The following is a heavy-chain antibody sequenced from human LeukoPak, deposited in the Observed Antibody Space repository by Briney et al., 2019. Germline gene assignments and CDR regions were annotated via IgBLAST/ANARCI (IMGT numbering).Heavy chain of an antibody. CDR2: IIPIFGTA. CDR1: GGTFSSYA. V-gene: IGHV1-69*05. D-gene: IGHD6-13*01. CDR3: ARARRIAAAGTYYYYYMDV. J-gene: IGHJ6*03. Sequence: SVKVSCKASGGTFSSYAISWVRQAPGQGLEWMGGIIPIFGTANYAQKFQGRVTITTDESTSTAYMELSILRSEDTAVYYCARARRIAAAGTYYYYYMDVWGKGTTVTVSS.